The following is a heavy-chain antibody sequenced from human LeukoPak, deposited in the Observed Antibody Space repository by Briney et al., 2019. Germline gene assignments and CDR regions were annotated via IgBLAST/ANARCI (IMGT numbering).Heavy chain of an antibody. CDR3: ARVPPYCSGGSCSRGAFDI. V-gene: IGHV1-69*04. D-gene: IGHD2-15*01. CDR1: GGTFSSYA. J-gene: IGHJ3*02. Sequence: SVKVSRKASGGTFSSYAISWVRQAPGQGLEWMGRIIPILGIANYAQKFQGRVTITADKSTSTAYMELSSLRSEDTAVYYCARVPPYCSGGSCSRGAFDIWGQGTMVTVSS. CDR2: IIPILGIA.